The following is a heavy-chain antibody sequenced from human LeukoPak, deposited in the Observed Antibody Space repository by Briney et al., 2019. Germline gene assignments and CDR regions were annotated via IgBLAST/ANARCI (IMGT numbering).Heavy chain of an antibody. J-gene: IGHJ6*03. Sequence: SEALSLTCAVYGGSFSGYYWNWIRQPPGKGLEWIGGINHSGNTNYNPSLKSRVTISVDTSKNQLSLKLSSVTAADTAVYYCARGGYGSGWDYMDVWGKGTTVTVSS. CDR2: INHSGNT. CDR1: GGSFSGYY. V-gene: IGHV4-34*01. CDR3: ARGGYGSGWDYMDV. D-gene: IGHD3-10*01.